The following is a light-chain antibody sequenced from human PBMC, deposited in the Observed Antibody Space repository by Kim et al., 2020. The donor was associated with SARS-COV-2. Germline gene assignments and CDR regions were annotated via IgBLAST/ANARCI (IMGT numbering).Light chain of an antibody. CDR2: GAS. CDR1: QSVSSN. V-gene: IGKV3-15*01. J-gene: IGKJ2*01. CDR3: QQYNNWPWYT. Sequence: VSPVERATLSCRASQSVSSNLAWYQQKPGQAPRLLIYGASTRATGIPARFSGSGSGTEFTLTISSLQSEDFAVYYCQQYNNWPWYTFGQGTKLEI.